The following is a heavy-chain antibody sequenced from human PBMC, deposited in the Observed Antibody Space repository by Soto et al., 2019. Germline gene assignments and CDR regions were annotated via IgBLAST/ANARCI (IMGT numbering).Heavy chain of an antibody. CDR3: ARVLTGDYYYYGMDV. CDR2: INHSGST. D-gene: IGHD3-9*01. V-gene: IGHV4-34*01. J-gene: IGHJ6*02. Sequence: SETLSLTCAVYGGSFSGYYWSWIRQPPGKGLEWIGEINHSGSTNYNPSLKSRVTISVDTSKNQFSLKLSSVTAADTAVYYCARVLTGDYYYYGMDVWGQGTTVT. CDR1: GGSFSGYY.